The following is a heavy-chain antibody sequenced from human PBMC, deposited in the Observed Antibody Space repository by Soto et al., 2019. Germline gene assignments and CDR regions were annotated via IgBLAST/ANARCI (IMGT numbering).Heavy chain of an antibody. Sequence: QLQLQESGPGLVKPSETLSLTCTVSGGSISSSSYYWGWIRQPPGKGLEWIGSIYYSGSTYYNPSLKSRVTISVDTSKNQFSLKLSSVTAADTAVYYCASRLPGVRGVIMNYWGQGTLVTVSS. CDR3: ASRLPGVRGVIMNY. J-gene: IGHJ4*02. CDR2: IYYSGST. V-gene: IGHV4-39*01. CDR1: GGSISSSSYY. D-gene: IGHD3-10*01.